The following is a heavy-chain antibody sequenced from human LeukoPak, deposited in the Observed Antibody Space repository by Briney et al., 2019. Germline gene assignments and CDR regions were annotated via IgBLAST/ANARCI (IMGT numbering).Heavy chain of an antibody. V-gene: IGHV3-23*01. J-gene: IGHJ4*02. Sequence: HTGGSLRLSCAASGLSFSSFAMSWVRQGPARGLEWVSSIRGNGETFSADSVKGRFTLSSDSSRNTVYFQLNNLRVEDTAIYYCAKASWVSSTDAVRWGQGTLVTVSS. CDR1: GLSFSSFA. CDR2: IRGNGET. D-gene: IGHD3-16*01. CDR3: AKASWVSSTDAVR.